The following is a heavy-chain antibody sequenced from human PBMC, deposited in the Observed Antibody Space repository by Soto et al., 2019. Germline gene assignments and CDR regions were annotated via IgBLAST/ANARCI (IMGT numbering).Heavy chain of an antibody. V-gene: IGHV1-69*02. D-gene: IGHD3-10*01. CDR2: IIPILGIA. Sequence: QVQLVQSGAEVKKPGSSVKVSCKASGGTFSSYTISWVRQAPGQGLEWMGRIIPILGIANYAQKFQGRVTIAAEKSLSAAYMALRSLRSEDTDVYYWARIRGDGGENYWGQGTLVTASS. CDR1: GGTFSSYT. J-gene: IGHJ4*02. CDR3: ARIRGDGGENY.